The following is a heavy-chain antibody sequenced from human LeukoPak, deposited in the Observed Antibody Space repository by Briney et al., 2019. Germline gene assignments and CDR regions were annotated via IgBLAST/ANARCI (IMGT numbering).Heavy chain of an antibody. CDR1: GFTFSTYW. Sequence: GGSLRLSCTASGFTFSTYWMNWVRQAPGKGLEWVANIKEDGSEKYYLDSVKGRFTISRDNAKNSLYLQMNSLRPEDTAVYSCARSRGVAGTSEFDPWGQGTLVTVSS. D-gene: IGHD6-19*01. CDR2: IKEDGSEK. V-gene: IGHV3-7*01. J-gene: IGHJ5*02. CDR3: ARSRGVAGTSEFDP.